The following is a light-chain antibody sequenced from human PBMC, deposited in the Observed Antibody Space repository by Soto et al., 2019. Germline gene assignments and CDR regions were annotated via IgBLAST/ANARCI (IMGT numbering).Light chain of an antibody. CDR2: GAS. CDR3: QQYGTSLRGT. V-gene: IGKV3-20*01. CDR1: QSLTSSY. J-gene: IGKJ1*01. Sequence: EIVLTQAPGTLSLSPGERATLSCRASQSLTSSYLAWYQQKPRQSPXLXXYGASRRATGIPDRFSGSGSGTDFTLTITRLEPEDFAAYYCQQYGTSLRGTFGQGTKVDIK.